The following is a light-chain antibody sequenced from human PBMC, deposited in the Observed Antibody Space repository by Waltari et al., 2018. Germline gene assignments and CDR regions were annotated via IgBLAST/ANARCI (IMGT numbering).Light chain of an antibody. CDR1: SRDIGSYNV. Sequence: QSALTQPASVSGSRGQSITISCTGSSRDIGSYNVVSWYQHHPGKAPKLLIYGVNNRPSGFSNRFSCSKSSNTASLTISGLQAEDEADYYCSSYAGSVVFGGGTKLTVL. CDR3: SSYAGSVV. V-gene: IGLV2-23*02. CDR2: GVN. J-gene: IGLJ3*02.